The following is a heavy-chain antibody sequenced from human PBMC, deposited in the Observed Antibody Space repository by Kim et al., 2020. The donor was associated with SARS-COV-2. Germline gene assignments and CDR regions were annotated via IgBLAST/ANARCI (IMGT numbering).Heavy chain of an antibody. Sequence: GGSLRLSCAASGFSFSTYGMHWVRQAPGKGLEWVAMIWNDGSNKYYGDSVKGRFTISRDDSKNTLYLQMNKLRAEDTAVYYCATEYSSSSAFDYWGQGTLVTVSS. J-gene: IGHJ4*02. CDR3: ATEYSSSSAFDY. D-gene: IGHD6-6*01. CDR1: GFSFSTYG. V-gene: IGHV3-33*03. CDR2: IWNDGSNK.